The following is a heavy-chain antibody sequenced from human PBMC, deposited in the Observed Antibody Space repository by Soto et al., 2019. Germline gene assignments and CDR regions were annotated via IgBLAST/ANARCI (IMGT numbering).Heavy chain of an antibody. CDR3: SRRAPEGFDP. J-gene: IGHJ5*02. V-gene: IGHV4-39*01. CDR1: GGSISKSSYY. CDR2: MSYSGST. Sequence: SETLSLTCTVSGGSISKSSYYWFWIRQPPGKGLEWVGSMSYSGSTYYNPSLKGRVAISVDTSKNQLSLQVSSVTAADTAVYYCSRRAPEGFDPWGRGTLVTVSS.